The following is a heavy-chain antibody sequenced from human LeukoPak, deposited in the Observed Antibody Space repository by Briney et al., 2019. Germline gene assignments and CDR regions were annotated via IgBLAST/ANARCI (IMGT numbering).Heavy chain of an antibody. CDR2: ISAYNGNT. CDR3: ARYGGNYLLLYYGMDV. CDR1: GYTFTSYG. J-gene: IGHJ6*02. V-gene: IGHV1-18*01. D-gene: IGHD4-23*01. Sequence: PAASVKVSCKASGYTFTSYGISWVRQAPGQGLEWMGWISAYNGNTNHAQKLQGRVTMTTDTSTSTAYMELRSLRSDDTAVYYCARYGGNYLLLYYGMDVWGQGTTVTVSS.